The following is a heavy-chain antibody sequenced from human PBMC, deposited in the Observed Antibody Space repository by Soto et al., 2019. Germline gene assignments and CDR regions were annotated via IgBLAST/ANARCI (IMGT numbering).Heavy chain of an antibody. CDR2: ISGSGVSK. V-gene: IGHV3-23*01. CDR1: VFIFSCGA. D-gene: IGHD1-26*01. J-gene: IGHJ4*02. Sequence: LSCVTSVFIFSCGAVNWVRLAPGKGLECVSTISGSGVSKYYADSVKGRFTISRDNSNNTVSLQMKSLRAEDAAVYYCAKDRSPGATTWNVYWGQGTLVTVSS. CDR3: AKDRSPGATTWNVY.